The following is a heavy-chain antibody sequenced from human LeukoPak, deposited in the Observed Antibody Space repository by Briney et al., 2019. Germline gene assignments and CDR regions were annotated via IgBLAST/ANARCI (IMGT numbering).Heavy chain of an antibody. CDR1: GFTFSSYG. Sequence: PGGSLRLSCAASGFTFSSYGMHWVRQAPGKGLEWVAFIRYDGSNKYYADSVKGRFTISRDNSKNTLYLQMNSLRAEDTAVYYCAKGAWVVRPIAAAGRKYYFDYWGQGTLVTVSS. CDR2: IRYDGSNK. V-gene: IGHV3-30*02. CDR3: AKGAWVVRPIAAAGRKYYFDY. D-gene: IGHD6-13*01. J-gene: IGHJ4*02.